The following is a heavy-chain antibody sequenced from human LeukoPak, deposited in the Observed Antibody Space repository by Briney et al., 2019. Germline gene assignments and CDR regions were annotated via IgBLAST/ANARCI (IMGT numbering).Heavy chain of an antibody. CDR1: GFTFSSYA. CDR3: AKDGYDSSGYDWFDP. J-gene: IGHJ5*02. CDR2: ISGSGGST. Sequence: PGGSLRLSCAASGFTFSSYAMSWVRQAPGKGLEWVSAISGSGGSTYYADSVKGRFTISRDNSKNTLYLQMNSLRAEDTAVYHCAKDGYDSSGYDWFDPWGQGTLVTVSS. D-gene: IGHD3-22*01. V-gene: IGHV3-23*01.